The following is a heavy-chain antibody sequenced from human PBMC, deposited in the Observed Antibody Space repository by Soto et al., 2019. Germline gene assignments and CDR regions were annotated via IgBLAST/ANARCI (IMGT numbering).Heavy chain of an antibody. CDR1: GFTFSDYY. D-gene: IGHD3-22*01. Sequence: QVQLVESGGGLVKPGGSLRLSCAASGFTFSDYYMSWIRQAPGKGLEWVSYISSSGSTIYYADSVKGRFTISRDNAKTSLLLLMNRLGADDAVVYYGAMVYKVISTAAYYYYYMDVWGKGTTVTVSS. J-gene: IGHJ6*03. V-gene: IGHV3-11*01. CDR2: ISSSGSTI. CDR3: AMVYKVISTAAYYYYYMDV.